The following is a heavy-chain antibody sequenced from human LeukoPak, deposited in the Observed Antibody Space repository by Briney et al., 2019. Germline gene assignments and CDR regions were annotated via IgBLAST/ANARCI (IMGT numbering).Heavy chain of an antibody. CDR1: GGSISTCD. Sequence: SETLSLTCTVSGGSISTCDWSWIRQPAGKGLEWIGRIYASGSTNYNPSLKSRVTMSVDTSKNQFSLKLSSVTAADTAVYYCATYERSSYFDYWGQGILVTVSS. J-gene: IGHJ4*02. D-gene: IGHD3-10*01. CDR2: IYASGST. CDR3: ATYERSSYFDY. V-gene: IGHV4-4*07.